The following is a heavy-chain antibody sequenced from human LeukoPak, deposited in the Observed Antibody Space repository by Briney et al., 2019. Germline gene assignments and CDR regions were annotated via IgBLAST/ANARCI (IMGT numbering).Heavy chain of an antibody. J-gene: IGHJ4*02. D-gene: IGHD3-10*01. V-gene: IGHV1-8*01. CDR1: GYTFTSYD. CDR2: MNPNSGYT. Sequence: ASVKVSCKASGYTFTSYDINWVRQAAGQGLEWMGWMNPNSGYTGYAQKFQGRVTMTRNTSISTAYMELSSLRSEDTAVYYCARGAEVRYYYGSGSYYSDYWGQGTLVTVSS. CDR3: ARGAEVRYYYGSGSYYSDY.